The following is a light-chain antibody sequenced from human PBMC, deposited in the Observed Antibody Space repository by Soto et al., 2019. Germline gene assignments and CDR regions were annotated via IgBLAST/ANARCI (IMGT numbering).Light chain of an antibody. Sequence: DIQMTQSPCSLAASVVERGTITCRASQSISSYLNWYQQKPGKAHKILIYAASSLQSGVQSRFSGSGSGTDFTLTIRSMQTEDFATYYCKKSYSTPITFGQGKRLALK. CDR1: QSISSY. CDR3: KKSYSTPIT. V-gene: IGKV1-39*01. J-gene: IGKJ5*01. CDR2: AAS.